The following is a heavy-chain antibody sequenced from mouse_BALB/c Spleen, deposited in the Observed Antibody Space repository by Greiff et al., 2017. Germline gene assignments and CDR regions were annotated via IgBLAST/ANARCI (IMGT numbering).Heavy chain of an antibody. V-gene: IGHV1-77*01. CDR2: IYPGSGNT. CDR1: GYTFTDYY. D-gene: IGHD1-1*01. Sequence: QVQLQQSGAELARPGASVKLSCKASGYTFTDYYINWVKQRTGQGLEWIGEIYPGSGNTYYNEKFKGKATLTADKSSSTAYMQLSSLTSEDSAVYFCAREDYGSPLAYSGQGTLVTVSA. J-gene: IGHJ3*01. CDR3: AREDYGSPLAY.